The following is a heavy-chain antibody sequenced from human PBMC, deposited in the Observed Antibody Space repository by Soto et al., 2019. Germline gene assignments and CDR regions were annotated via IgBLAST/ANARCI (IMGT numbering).Heavy chain of an antibody. Sequence: GGSLRLSCAASGFTFSSYAMSWVRQAPGKGLEWVSAISGSGGSTYYADSVKGRLTISRDNSKNTLYLQMNSLKAEDTAVYYCAKLTGLHRRNVDVWGQGTTVTVSS. V-gene: IGHV3-23*01. CDR2: ISGSGGST. CDR1: GFTFSSYA. D-gene: IGHD7-27*01. CDR3: AKLTGLHRRNVDV. J-gene: IGHJ6*02.